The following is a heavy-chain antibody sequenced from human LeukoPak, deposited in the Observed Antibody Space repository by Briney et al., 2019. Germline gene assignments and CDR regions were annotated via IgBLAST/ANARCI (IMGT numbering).Heavy chain of an antibody. J-gene: IGHJ6*03. CDR2: ISAYNGNT. Sequence: GASVKVSCKASGYTFTSYGISWVRQAPGQGLEWMGWISAYNGNTNYAQKLQGRVTMTTDTSTSTAYMELRSLRSHDTAVYYCARRGGKNYGDYLLYYYYMDVWGKGTTVTVSS. V-gene: IGHV1-18*01. D-gene: IGHD4-17*01. CDR1: GYTFTSYG. CDR3: ARRGGKNYGDYLLYYYYMDV.